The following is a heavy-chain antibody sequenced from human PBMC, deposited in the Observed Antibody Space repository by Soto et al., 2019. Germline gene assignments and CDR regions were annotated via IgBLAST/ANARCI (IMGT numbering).Heavy chain of an antibody. D-gene: IGHD4-4*01. CDR1: GFTFNAYA. Sequence: DVQLLESGGGLVEPGGSLRLSCAASGFTFNAYAMTWVRQAPGKGLEWVSAIGGSGGNRYYAASVKGRFTISRANSMDTVDLQMNSLRVEDTAVYFCARVASDYINSVDHWCQGILVTVSS. V-gene: IGHV3-23*01. CDR3: ARVASDYINSVDH. J-gene: IGHJ4*02. CDR2: IGGSGGNR.